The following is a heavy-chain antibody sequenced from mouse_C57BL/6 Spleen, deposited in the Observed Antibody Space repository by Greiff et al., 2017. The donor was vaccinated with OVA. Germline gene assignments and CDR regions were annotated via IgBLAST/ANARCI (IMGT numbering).Heavy chain of an antibody. Sequence: EVQGVESGGGLVQPGGSLSLSCAASGFTFTDYYMSWVRQPPGKALEWLGFIRNKANGYTTEYSASVKGRFTISRDNTQSIIDLQMNALRADDSATYYCARNDYYGSSFDYWGQGTTLTVSS. CDR2: IRNKANGYTT. J-gene: IGHJ2*01. CDR1: GFTFTDYY. V-gene: IGHV7-3*01. CDR3: ARNDYYGSSFDY. D-gene: IGHD1-1*01.